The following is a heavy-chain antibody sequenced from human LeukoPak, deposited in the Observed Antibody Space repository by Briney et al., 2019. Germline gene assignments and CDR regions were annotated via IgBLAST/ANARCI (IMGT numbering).Heavy chain of an antibody. D-gene: IGHD5-18*01. V-gene: IGHV4-59*08. CDR1: GGSISSYY. J-gene: IGHJ5*02. CDR2: IYYSGST. Sequence: SETLSLTCTVSGGSISSYYWSWIRQPPGKGLEGIGYIYYSGSTNYNPSLKSRVTISVDTSKNQFSLKLSSVTAADTAVYHCARQVDTAFDNWFDPWGQGTLVTVSS. CDR3: ARQVDTAFDNWFDP.